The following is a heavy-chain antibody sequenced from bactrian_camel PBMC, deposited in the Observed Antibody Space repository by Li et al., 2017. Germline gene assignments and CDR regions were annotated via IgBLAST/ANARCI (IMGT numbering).Heavy chain of an antibody. D-gene: IGHD7*01. J-gene: IGHJ6*01. CDR1: GDDYTPNY. CDR2: INGGDGTT. V-gene: IGHV3S40*01. Sequence: VQLVESGGGSAQAGGSLRLSCAASGDDYTPNYMVMGWFRQAPGKELEWVSHINGGDGTTYYADSVKGRFTISQDDAKNNLYLQMDSLKVEDTACTTVWQIRPSGAEACPSPSFKGALVTGARGPRSPSP. CDR3: WQIRPSGAEACPSPSFKGALVT.